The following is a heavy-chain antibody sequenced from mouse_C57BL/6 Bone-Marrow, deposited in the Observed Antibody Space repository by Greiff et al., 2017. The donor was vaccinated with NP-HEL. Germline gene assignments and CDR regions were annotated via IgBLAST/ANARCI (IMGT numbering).Heavy chain of an antibody. Sequence: EVKLIESGGGLVQPGGSLKLSCAASGFNFSDYGMAWVRQAPRKGPEWVAFISTLAYSIYYADTVTGRFTISRENAKNTLYLEMSSLRSEDTAMYYCARHPYYGSSYWYFDVWGTGTTVTVSS. CDR1: GFNFSDYG. D-gene: IGHD1-1*01. CDR2: ISTLAYSI. J-gene: IGHJ1*03. CDR3: ARHPYYGSSYWYFDV. V-gene: IGHV5-15*01.